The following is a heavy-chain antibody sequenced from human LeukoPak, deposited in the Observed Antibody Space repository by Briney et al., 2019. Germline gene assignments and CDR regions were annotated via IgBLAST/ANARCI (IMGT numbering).Heavy chain of an antibody. CDR3: ATELRWKDH. CDR1: GYTFTRHY. J-gene: IGHJ4*02. CDR2: INPSSGGT. D-gene: IGHD4-23*01. Sequence: GASVKVSCKASGYTFTRHYMNWVRQAPGQGLEWMGKINPSSGGTGYAQKFQGRVTMTRDTSISTAYMELSSLTSEDTAVYYCATELRWKDHWGQGTLVTVSS. V-gene: IGHV1-46*01.